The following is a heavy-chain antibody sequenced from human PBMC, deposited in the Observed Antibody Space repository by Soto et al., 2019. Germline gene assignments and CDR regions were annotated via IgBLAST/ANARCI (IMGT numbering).Heavy chain of an antibody. CDR3: AREGVGTFDY. D-gene: IGHD1-1*01. CDR2: ISYDGSNK. CDR1: GFTFSSYA. J-gene: IGHJ4*02. Sequence: QVQLVESGGGVVQPGRSLRLSCAASGFTFSSYAMHWVRQAPGKGLEWVAVISYDGSNKYYADSVKGRFTISRDNSKNTLYLQMNSLRAEDTAVYCCAREGVGTFDYWGQGTLVTVSS. V-gene: IGHV3-30-3*01.